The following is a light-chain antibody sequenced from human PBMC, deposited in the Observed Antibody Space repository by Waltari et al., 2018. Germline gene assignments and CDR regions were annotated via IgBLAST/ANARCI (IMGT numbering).Light chain of an antibody. Sequence: IQMTQSPTSLSASVGDRVTNTCQASQDISNCLNWYQQKPGRAPKLLIYDASILEPGVPSRLSGSGSGTHFSFTISGLQTDDIGTYFCQQCDDVPFTFGPGTKVEMK. V-gene: IGKV1-33*01. CDR3: QQCDDVPFT. CDR2: DAS. J-gene: IGKJ3*01. CDR1: QDISNC.